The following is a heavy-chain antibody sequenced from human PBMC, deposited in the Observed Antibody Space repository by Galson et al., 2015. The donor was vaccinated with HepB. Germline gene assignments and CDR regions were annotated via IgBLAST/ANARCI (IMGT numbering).Heavy chain of an antibody. Sequence: SLRLSCAASGFTFSVYSMNWVRQAPGKGLVWVSRINSNGSSTSYADSVKGRFTISRDNAKNTLYLQMNSLRAEDTAVYYCARVYYDSSGDYYFDYWGQGTLVTVSS. V-gene: IGHV3-74*01. J-gene: IGHJ4*02. D-gene: IGHD3-22*01. CDR1: GFTFSVYS. CDR2: INSNGSST. CDR3: ARVYYDSSGDYYFDY.